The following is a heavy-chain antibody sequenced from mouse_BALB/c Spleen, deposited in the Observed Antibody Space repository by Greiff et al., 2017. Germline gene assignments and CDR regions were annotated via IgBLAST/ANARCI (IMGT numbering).Heavy chain of an antibody. CDR3: ARSGGNWDGFAY. J-gene: IGHJ3*01. CDR1: GFTFSSFG. CDR2: ISSGSSTI. Sequence: EVKVVESGGGLVQPGGSRKLSCAASGFTFSSFGMHWVRQAPEKGLEWVAYISSGSSTIYYADTVKGRFTISRDNPKNTLFLQMTSLRSEDTAMYYCARSGGNWDGFAYWGQGTLVTVSA. V-gene: IGHV5-17*02. D-gene: IGHD4-1*01.